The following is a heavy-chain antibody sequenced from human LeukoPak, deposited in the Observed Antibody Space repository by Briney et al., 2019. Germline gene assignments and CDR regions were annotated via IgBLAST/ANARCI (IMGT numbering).Heavy chain of an antibody. CDR1: GYTLTELS. Sequence: ASVKVSCKVSGYTLTELSMHWVRQAPGKGLEWMGGFDPEDGETIYAQKFQGRVTMTEETSTDTAYMELSSLRSEDTAVYYCATAAAIRYFDWLYPFDPWGQGTLVTVSS. J-gene: IGHJ5*02. CDR3: ATAAAIRYFDWLYPFDP. CDR2: FDPEDGET. V-gene: IGHV1-24*01. D-gene: IGHD3-9*01.